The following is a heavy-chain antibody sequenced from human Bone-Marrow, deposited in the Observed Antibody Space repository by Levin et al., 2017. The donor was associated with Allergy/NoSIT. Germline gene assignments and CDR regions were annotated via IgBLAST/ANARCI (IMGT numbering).Heavy chain of an antibody. CDR3: ASPYKRGRAFDP. V-gene: IGHV3-7*01. CDR1: GFSFSGYW. Sequence: GGSLRLSCAASGFSFSGYWLTWVRQAPGKGLEWVANIKEDGSEKYYADSVKGRFNISRDNAKNSLYLQMKYLSAEDTAVYYCASPYKRGRAFDPWGPGTAVTVS. CDR2: IKEDGSEK. D-gene: IGHD1-14*01. J-gene: IGHJ3*01.